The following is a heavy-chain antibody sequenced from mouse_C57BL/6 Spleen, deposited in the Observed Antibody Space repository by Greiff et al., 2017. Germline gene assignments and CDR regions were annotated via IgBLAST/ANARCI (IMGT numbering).Heavy chain of an antibody. V-gene: IGHV1-50*01. CDR3: ARSQTAQATGYAMDY. CDR1: GYTFTSYW. Sequence: VQLQQPGAELVKPGASVKLSCKASGYTFTSYWMQWVKQRPGQGLEWIGEIDPSDSYTNYNQKFKGKATLTVDTSSSTAYMQLSSLTSEDSAVYYCARSQTAQATGYAMDYWGQGTSVTVSS. CDR2: IDPSDSYT. D-gene: IGHD3-2*02. J-gene: IGHJ4*01.